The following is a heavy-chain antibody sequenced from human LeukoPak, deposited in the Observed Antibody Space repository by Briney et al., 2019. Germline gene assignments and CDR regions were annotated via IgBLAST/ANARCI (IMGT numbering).Heavy chain of an antibody. CDR3: ARDLSPGYYYDSSGYYFNY. D-gene: IGHD3-22*01. Sequence: ASVTVSFKASGYTFTGYYMHWVRQAPGQGLEWMGWINPNSGGTNYAQKFQGRVTMTRDTSISTAYMELSRLRSDDTAVYYCARDLSPGYYYDSSGYYFNYWGQGTLVTVSS. J-gene: IGHJ4*02. V-gene: IGHV1-2*02. CDR1: GYTFTGYY. CDR2: INPNSGGT.